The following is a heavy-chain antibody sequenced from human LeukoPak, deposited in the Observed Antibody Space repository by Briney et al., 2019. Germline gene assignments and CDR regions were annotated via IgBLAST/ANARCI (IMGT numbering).Heavy chain of an antibody. Sequence: PGGSLRLSCAASGFIVSSNYMSWVRQAPGKGLEWVSSISSSGSYIYYADSVKGRFTISRDNAKISLYLQMNSLRAEDTALYYCARAEGYGAIDYWGQGTLVTVSS. J-gene: IGHJ4*02. V-gene: IGHV3-21*01. D-gene: IGHD5-12*01. CDR2: ISSSGSYI. CDR3: ARAEGYGAIDY. CDR1: GFIVSSNY.